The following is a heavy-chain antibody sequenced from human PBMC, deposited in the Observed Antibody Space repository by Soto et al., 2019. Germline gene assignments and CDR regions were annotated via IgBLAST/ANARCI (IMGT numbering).Heavy chain of an antibody. CDR1: GYTFTSYC. J-gene: IGHJ6*02. D-gene: IGHD2-2*01. Sequence: GASVKVSCKASGYTFTSYCISWVRQAPGQGLEWMGWISAYNGNTNYAQKLQGRVTMTTDTSTSTAYMELRSLRSDDTAVYYCAREGTAAPRGSYYYYYGMDVWGQGTTVTVS. CDR3: AREGTAAPRGSYYYYYGMDV. CDR2: ISAYNGNT. V-gene: IGHV1-18*01.